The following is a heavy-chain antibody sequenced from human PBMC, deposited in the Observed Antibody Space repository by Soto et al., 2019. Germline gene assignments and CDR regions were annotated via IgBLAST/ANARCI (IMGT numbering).Heavy chain of an antibody. J-gene: IGHJ6*02. CDR1: GFTFRTYW. D-gene: IGHD5-18*01. CDR3: ARDGSASWYSYDYHGMDV. CDR2: INQDGSEK. Sequence: EVQLVESGGGLVQPGGSLRLSCGASGFTFRTYWLSWVRQVPGKGLEWVANINQDGSEKNYVDSVKGRFTSSRDNAKNALHLQMSSLRAEDTALYSCARDGSASWYSYDYHGMDVWGQGTTVTVSS. V-gene: IGHV3-7*05.